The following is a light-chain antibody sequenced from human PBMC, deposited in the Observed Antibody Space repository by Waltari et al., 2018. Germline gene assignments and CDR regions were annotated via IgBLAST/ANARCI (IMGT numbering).Light chain of an antibody. CDR3: QQYNSYSLLT. Sequence: DIQMTQSPSTLSASVGDRFTITCRASQSISNWLAWYQQKPGKAPKLLIYKASTLERGIPSRFSGSGAGTEFTLTISSLQPDDFATYYCQQYNSYSLLTFGGGTKLDIK. J-gene: IGKJ4*01. CDR2: KAS. CDR1: QSISNW. V-gene: IGKV1-5*03.